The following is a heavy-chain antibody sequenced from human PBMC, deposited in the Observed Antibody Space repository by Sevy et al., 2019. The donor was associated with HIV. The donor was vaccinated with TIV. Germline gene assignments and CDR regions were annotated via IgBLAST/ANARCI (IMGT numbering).Heavy chain of an antibody. D-gene: IGHD6-13*01. CDR1: GGSISSYY. CDR3: ARERIIAAAGTXDYYYYGMDV. J-gene: IGHJ6*02. CDR2: FYYSGST. V-gene: IGHV4-59*01. Sequence: SETLSLTCTVSGGSISSYYWSWIRQPPGKGLEWIGYFYYSGSTNYNPSLKSRVTISVDTSKNQFSLKLSSVTAADTXXYYCARERIIAAAGTXDYYYYGMDVWGXGTTVTVSS.